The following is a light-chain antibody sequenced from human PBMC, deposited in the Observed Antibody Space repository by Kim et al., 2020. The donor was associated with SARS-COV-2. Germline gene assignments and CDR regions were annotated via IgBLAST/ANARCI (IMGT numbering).Light chain of an antibody. J-gene: IGKJ1*01. CDR3: QQYGSSPPRT. CDR2: GAS. CDR1: QSVSSSY. Sequence: PGERATLSCRASQSVSSSYLAWYQQKPGQAPRLLIYGASSRATGIPDRFSGSGSGTDFTLTISRLEPEDFAVYYCQQYGSSPPRTFGQGTKVDIK. V-gene: IGKV3-20*01.